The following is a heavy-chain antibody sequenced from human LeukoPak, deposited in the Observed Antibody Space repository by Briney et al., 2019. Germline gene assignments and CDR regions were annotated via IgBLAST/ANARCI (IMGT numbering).Heavy chain of an antibody. CDR3: TRYNNDHFDY. CDR1: GFTFGGYG. CDR2: IAYDGSRA. V-gene: IGHV3-33*01. J-gene: IGHJ4*02. D-gene: IGHD1-14*01. Sequence: GGSLRLSCAGSGFTFGGYGMYWFRQTPGKGLEWVAVIAYDGSRAFYADSVKGRFTISRDNSKNTMSVQMEDLRAEDTAVYYCTRYNNDHFDYWGQGTLVTVSS.